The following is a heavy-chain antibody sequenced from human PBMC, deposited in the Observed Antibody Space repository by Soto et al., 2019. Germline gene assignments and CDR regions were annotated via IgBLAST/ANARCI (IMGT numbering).Heavy chain of an antibody. Sequence: GESLKISCKGSGYSFTNYWIGWVRQMPGKGLEWMRIIYVGDSDTRYSPSFQGQVTISADKSISTAYLQWSSLRAEDTAIYYCAKDQSHSNPLYYFDFWGPGTLVTVSS. V-gene: IGHV5-51*01. CDR3: AKDQSHSNPLYYFDF. D-gene: IGHD3-22*01. J-gene: IGHJ4*02. CDR1: GYSFTNYW. CDR2: IYVGDSDT.